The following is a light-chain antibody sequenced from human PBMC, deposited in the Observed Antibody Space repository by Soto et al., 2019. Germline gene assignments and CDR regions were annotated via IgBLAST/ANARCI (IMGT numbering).Light chain of an antibody. CDR2: DVS. Sequence: QSALTQPASVSGSPGQSITISCTGTSSDVGDYNYVSWYQQHPGKVPKLMIYDVSNRPSGVSYRFSGSKSGNTASLTISGIQVEDEAEYYCSSYTSSTSTRAFGGGTQLTVL. V-gene: IGLV2-14*01. CDR3: SSYTSSTSTRA. CDR1: SSDVGDYNY. J-gene: IGLJ2*01.